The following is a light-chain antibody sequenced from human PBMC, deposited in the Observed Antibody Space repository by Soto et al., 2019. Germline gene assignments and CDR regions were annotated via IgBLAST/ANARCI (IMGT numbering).Light chain of an antibody. CDR2: EVS. CDR3: SSYAGSNNYV. J-gene: IGLJ1*01. CDR1: SSDVGGYNS. Sequence: QSALTQPPSASGSPGQSVTISCTGTSSDVGGYNSVSWYQQHPGKAPKLMIYEVSKRPSGVPDRFSGSKSGNTASLTVSGLHAEDEADYYCSSYAGSNNYVFGTGTKVTVL. V-gene: IGLV2-8*01.